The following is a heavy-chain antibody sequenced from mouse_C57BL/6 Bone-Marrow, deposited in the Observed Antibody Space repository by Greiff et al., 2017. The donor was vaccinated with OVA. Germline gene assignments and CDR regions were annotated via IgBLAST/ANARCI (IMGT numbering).Heavy chain of an antibody. Sequence: VQRVESGPGLVQPSQSLSITCTVSGFSLTSYGVHWVRQSPGKGLEWLGVIWSGGSTDYNAAFISRLSISNDNSKSQVFFKMNSLQADDTAIYYCARRGIYDGYLFDYWGQGTTLTVAS. V-gene: IGHV2-2*01. D-gene: IGHD2-3*01. CDR1: GFSLTSYG. J-gene: IGHJ2*01. CDR2: IWSGGST. CDR3: ARRGIYDGYLFDY.